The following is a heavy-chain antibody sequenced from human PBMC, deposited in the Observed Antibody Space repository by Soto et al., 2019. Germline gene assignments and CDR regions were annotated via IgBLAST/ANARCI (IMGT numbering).Heavy chain of an antibody. D-gene: IGHD2-15*01. CDR3: ARERRHPHRGSWNINLFDP. CDR2: IYYSGST. CDR1: GGSISSGGYY. J-gene: IGHJ5*02. V-gene: IGHV4-31*03. Sequence: SETLSLTCTVSGGSISSGGYYWSWIRQHPGKGLEWIGYIYYSGSTYYNPSLKSRVTISVDTSKNQFSLKLSSVTAADTAVYYCARERRHPHRGSWNINLFDPWGQGTLVTVSS.